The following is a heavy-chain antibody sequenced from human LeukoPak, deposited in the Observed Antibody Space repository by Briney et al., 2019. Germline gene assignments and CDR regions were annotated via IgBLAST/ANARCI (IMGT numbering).Heavy chain of an antibody. V-gene: IGHV6-1*01. D-gene: IGHD4-11*01. Sequence: SQTLSLTCAISGDSVSSNSAVWNWIRQSPSRGLEWLGRTYYRSKWHNEYAESVKSRISINSDTSKNQFSLQLNSVTPEDTAEYYCAGATDYSSSLAYWGQGTLVTVSS. CDR2: TYYRSKWHN. CDR1: GDSVSSNSAV. J-gene: IGHJ4*02. CDR3: AGATDYSSSLAY.